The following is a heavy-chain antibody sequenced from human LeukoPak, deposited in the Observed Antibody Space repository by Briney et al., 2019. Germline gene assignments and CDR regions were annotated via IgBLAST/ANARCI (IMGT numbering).Heavy chain of an antibody. CDR1: GFTFSTFA. V-gene: IGHV3-23*01. CDR3: ANFYGDYLSPTD. CDR2: IFPSGGEI. D-gene: IGHD4-17*01. Sequence: GGSLRLSCAASGFTFSTFAMIWVRQPPGKGLEWVSSIFPSGGEIHYADSVRGRFTISRDNSKNTLYLQMNSLKAEDTAVYYCANFYGDYLSPTDWGQGTLVTVSS. J-gene: IGHJ4*02.